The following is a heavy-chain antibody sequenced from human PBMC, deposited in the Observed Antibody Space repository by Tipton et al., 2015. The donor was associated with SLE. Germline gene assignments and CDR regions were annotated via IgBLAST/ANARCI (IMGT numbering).Heavy chain of an antibody. Sequence: SLRLSCAASRFTFSSYSMNWVRQAPGKGLEWVSSISSSSSYIYYADSVKGRFTISRDNAKNSLYLQMNSLRAEDTAVYYCARDSSGSYNARADYWGQGTLVTVSS. J-gene: IGHJ4*02. CDR1: RFTFSSYS. V-gene: IGHV3-21*03. D-gene: IGHD1-26*01. CDR2: ISSSSSYI. CDR3: ARDSSGSYNARADY.